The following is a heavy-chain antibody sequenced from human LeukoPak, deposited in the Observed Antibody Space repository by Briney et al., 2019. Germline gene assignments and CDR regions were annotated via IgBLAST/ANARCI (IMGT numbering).Heavy chain of an antibody. D-gene: IGHD3-10*01. V-gene: IGHV1-2*02. CDR3: ARGSRYGSRSYFDY. Sequence: ASVKVSCKASGYTFTGHYMHWVRQAPGQGLEWMGWINPNSGGTNYAQKFQGRVTMTRDTSISTAYMELSRLRSDDTAVYYCARGSRYGSRSYFDYWGQGTLVTVSS. CDR1: GYTFTGHY. J-gene: IGHJ4*02. CDR2: INPNSGGT.